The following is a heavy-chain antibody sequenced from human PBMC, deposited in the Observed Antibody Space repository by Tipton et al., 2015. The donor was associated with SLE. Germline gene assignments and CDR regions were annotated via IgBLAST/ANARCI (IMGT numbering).Heavy chain of an antibody. CDR3: TRVRGGWELNFDF. Sequence: QLVQSGAEVKKPGASVKVSCKASGYTFTDYFMHWVRQAPGQGLEWMGWVNPKTGATNYAPKFQGRVTMTRDTSISTAYMELSGLRSDDTAIFFCTRVRGGWELNFDFWGQGTLVTVSS. V-gene: IGHV1-2*02. CDR2: VNPKTGAT. D-gene: IGHD3-10*01. CDR1: GYTFTDYF. J-gene: IGHJ4*02.